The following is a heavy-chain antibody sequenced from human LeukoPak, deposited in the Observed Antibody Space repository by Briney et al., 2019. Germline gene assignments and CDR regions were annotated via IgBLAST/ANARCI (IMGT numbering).Heavy chain of an antibody. D-gene: IGHD3-10*01. CDR3: TTGSYYYFDY. Sequence: GRSLRLSCAASGFTFSSYGMHWVRQAPGKGLEWVAVISYDGSHKYSADSVKGRFTISRDNSKNTLYLQMNSLRTEDTAVYYCTTGSYYYFDYWAREPWSPSPQ. J-gene: IGHJ4*02. V-gene: IGHV3-30*03. CDR1: GFTFSSYG. CDR2: ISYDGSHK.